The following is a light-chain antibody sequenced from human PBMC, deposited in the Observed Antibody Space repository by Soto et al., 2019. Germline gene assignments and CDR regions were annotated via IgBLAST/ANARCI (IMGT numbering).Light chain of an antibody. Sequence: EIVMTQSPATLSMSPGERATVPCRASQSVSSDLAWYQHKPGQAPRLLIYGASTRATGTPARFSGSGSGTEFTLTISSLQSEDFAVYYCQQYNNWPLTFGGGTKVEIK. CDR2: GAS. CDR1: QSVSSD. J-gene: IGKJ4*01. V-gene: IGKV3-15*01. CDR3: QQYNNWPLT.